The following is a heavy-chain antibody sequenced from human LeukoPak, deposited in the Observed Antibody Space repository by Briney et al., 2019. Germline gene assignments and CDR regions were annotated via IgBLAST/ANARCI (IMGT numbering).Heavy chain of an antibody. J-gene: IGHJ4*02. V-gene: IGHV4-34*01. D-gene: IGHD3-22*01. CDR3: VTYYFDSSGPKKNY. CDR1: GGSFSAYY. Sequence: PSETLSLTCAVYGGSFSAYYWSWIRQPPGKGLEWIGEINHSGSTNYNPSLKSRVTISVDTSKNQFSLKLSSVTAADTAVYYCVTYYFDSSGPKKNYWGQGTLVTVSS. CDR2: INHSGST.